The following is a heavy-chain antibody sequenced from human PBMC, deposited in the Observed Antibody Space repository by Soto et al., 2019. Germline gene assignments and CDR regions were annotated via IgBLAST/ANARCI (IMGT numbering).Heavy chain of an antibody. CDR2: VYESGYT. CDR3: VRALRHTAMVYPWFDP. J-gene: IGHJ5*02. Sequence: LSLTCTVSGASVSTGAYYWGWVRQRPGRGLEWIGYVYESGYTYYNMSLKSRLTISLDRSNNQFSLGLTSVTAADTAVYYCVRALRHTAMVYPWFDPRGQVNLVTVSS. V-gene: IGHV4-31*03. CDR1: GASVSTGAYY. D-gene: IGHD5-18*01.